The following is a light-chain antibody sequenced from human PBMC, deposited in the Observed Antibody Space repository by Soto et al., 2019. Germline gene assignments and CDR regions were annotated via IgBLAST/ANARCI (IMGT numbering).Light chain of an antibody. Sequence: EIVLTQSPGTLSLSPGERATLSCRASQSVSSSYLAWYQQKPGQAPRLLIYGASSRATGIPDRFSGSGSGTEFTLTISRLEPEDFAMYYCQQYGSSPPQFGHGTKVEIK. J-gene: IGKJ1*01. V-gene: IGKV3-20*01. CDR2: GAS. CDR3: QQYGSSPPQ. CDR1: QSVSSSY.